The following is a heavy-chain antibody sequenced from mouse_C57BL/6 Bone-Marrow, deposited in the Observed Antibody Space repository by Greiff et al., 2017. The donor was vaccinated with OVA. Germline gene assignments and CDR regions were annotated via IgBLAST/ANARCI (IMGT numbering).Heavy chain of an antibody. J-gene: IGHJ3*01. Sequence: EVKLMESGPGLVKPSQSLSLTCSVTGYSITSGYYWNWIRQFPGNKLEWMGYISYDGSDNYNPSLKNRISITRDTSKNQFFLKLNSVTTEDTATYYCARGRTKPGTYWGQGTLVTVSA. CDR3: ARGRTKPGTY. CDR1: GYSITSGYY. CDR2: ISYDGSD. V-gene: IGHV3-6*01.